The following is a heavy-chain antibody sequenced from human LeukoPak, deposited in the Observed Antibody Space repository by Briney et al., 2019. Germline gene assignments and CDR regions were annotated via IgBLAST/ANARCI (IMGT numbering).Heavy chain of an antibody. D-gene: IGHD6-19*01. Sequence: PGGSLRLSCAASGFTFDDYAMHWVRQAPGRGLEWVSGISWNSGSIGYADSVKGRFTISRDNAKNSLYLQMNSLRAEDMALYYCAKDIWPGGSGWLRDAFDIWGQGTMVTVSS. CDR1: GFTFDDYA. CDR2: ISWNSGSI. V-gene: IGHV3-9*03. CDR3: AKDIWPGGSGWLRDAFDI. J-gene: IGHJ3*02.